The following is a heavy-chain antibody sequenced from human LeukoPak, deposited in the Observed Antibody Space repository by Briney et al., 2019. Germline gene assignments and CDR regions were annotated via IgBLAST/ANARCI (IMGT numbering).Heavy chain of an antibody. J-gene: IGHJ3*02. D-gene: IGHD1-14*01. V-gene: IGHV3-7*03. Sequence: GGSLRLSCAAPGFTFSSYWMSWVRQAPGKGLEWVANIKQDGSEKYYVDSVKGRFTISRDNAKNSLYLQMNSLRAEDTAVYYCATGSEDVIWGQGTMVTVSS. CDR3: ATGSEDVI. CDR2: IKQDGSEK. CDR1: GFTFSSYW.